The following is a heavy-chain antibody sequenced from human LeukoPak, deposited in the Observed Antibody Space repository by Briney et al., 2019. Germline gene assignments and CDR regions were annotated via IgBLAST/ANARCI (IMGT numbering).Heavy chain of an antibody. CDR1: GLTGSHNY. D-gene: IGHD3-22*01. V-gene: IGHV3-11*03. CDR3: ATPLDYFDGSGYHQGGD. CDR2: ITNSGNSK. J-gene: IGHJ4*02. Sequence: GGSLRLSCAASGLTGSHNYVSWVRQAPGKGLEWVSYITNSGNSKSYADSVKGRFTISRDNPKNSLYLQMNSLRAEDTAVYYCATPLDYFDGSGYHQGGDWGQGTLVTVSS.